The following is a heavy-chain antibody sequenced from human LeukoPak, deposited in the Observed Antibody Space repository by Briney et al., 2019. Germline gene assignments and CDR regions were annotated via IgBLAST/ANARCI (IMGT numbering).Heavy chain of an antibody. CDR2: IYSGGST. J-gene: IGHJ6*04. Sequence: GGSLRLSCAASGFTVSSNYMSWVRQAPGKGLEWVSVIYSGGSTYYADSVKGRFTISRDNYKNTLYLQMNSLRAEDTAVYYGASETSGYYYYGMDVWGKGTTVTVSS. V-gene: IGHV3-53*01. CDR1: GFTVSSNY. CDR3: ASETSGYYYYGMDV.